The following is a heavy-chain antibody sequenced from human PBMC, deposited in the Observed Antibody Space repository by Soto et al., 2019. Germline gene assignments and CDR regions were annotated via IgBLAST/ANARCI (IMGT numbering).Heavy chain of an antibody. D-gene: IGHD4-4*01. CDR1: GYTFTSYY. Sequence: QVQLVQSGAEVKKPGASVKVSCKASGYTFTSYYIHWVRLAPGQGLEWMGIINPDGGGTSYAQQFQGRVIMTRDTSTSTVYMEMSSLRSEDTAVYYCAVGGNYLSMDVWGQGTTVTVSS. J-gene: IGHJ6*02. V-gene: IGHV1-46*01. CDR2: INPDGGGT. CDR3: AVGGNYLSMDV.